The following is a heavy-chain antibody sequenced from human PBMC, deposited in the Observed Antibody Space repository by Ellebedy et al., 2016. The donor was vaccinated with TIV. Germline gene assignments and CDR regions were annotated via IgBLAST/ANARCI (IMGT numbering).Heavy chain of an antibody. J-gene: IGHJ4*02. CDR2: INHSGST. V-gene: IGHV4-39*07. D-gene: IGHD3-10*01. CDR3: ARDSWFGELPLDY. CDR1: GGPISSSSYY. Sequence: SETLSLXXTVSGGPISSSSYYWSWIRQPPGKGLEWIGEINHSGSTNYNPSLKSRVTISVDTSKNQFSLKLSSVTAADTAVYYCARDSWFGELPLDYWGQGTLVTVSS.